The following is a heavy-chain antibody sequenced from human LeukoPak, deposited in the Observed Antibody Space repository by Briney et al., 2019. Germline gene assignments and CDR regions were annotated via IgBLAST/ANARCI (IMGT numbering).Heavy chain of an antibody. Sequence: PGGSLRLSCAASGFTFSSYWMHWVRQAPGKGLVWVSRINSDGSSTSYADSVKGRFTISRDNAKNTLYLQMNSLRVEDTAVYYCARVQGHPPNGLDIWGQGTMVTVSS. V-gene: IGHV3-74*01. J-gene: IGHJ3*02. CDR2: INSDGSST. CDR1: GFTFSSYW. D-gene: IGHD2-8*01. CDR3: ARVQGHPPNGLDI.